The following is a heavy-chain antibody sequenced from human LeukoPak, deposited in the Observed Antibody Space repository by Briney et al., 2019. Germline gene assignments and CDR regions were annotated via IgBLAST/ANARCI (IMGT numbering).Heavy chain of an antibody. J-gene: IGHJ6*03. CDR1: GGSISSYY. CDR3: ARNATVTNRLGYYYYYMDV. V-gene: IGHV4-59*01. Sequence: PSETLSLTCTVSGGSISSYYWSWIRQPPGKGLEWIGYIYYSGSTNYNPSLKSRVTISVDTSKNQFSLKLSSVTAADTAVYYCARNATVTNRLGYYYYYMDVWGKGTTVTISS. D-gene: IGHD4-17*01. CDR2: IYYSGST.